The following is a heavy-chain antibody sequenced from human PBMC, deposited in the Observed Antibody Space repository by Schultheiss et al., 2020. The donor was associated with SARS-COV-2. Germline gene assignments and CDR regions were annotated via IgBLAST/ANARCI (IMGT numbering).Heavy chain of an antibody. J-gene: IGHJ6*02. CDR1: GFTFSSYA. CDR3: AKDQEGYSYGNHGMDV. CDR2: ISGSGGST. V-gene: IGHV3-23*01. Sequence: GGSLRLSCAASGFTFSSYAMSWVRQAPVKGLEWVSAISGSGGSTYYADSVKGRFTISRDNSKNTLYLQMNSLRAEDTAVYYCAKDQEGYSYGNHGMDVWGQGTTVTVSS. D-gene: IGHD5-18*01.